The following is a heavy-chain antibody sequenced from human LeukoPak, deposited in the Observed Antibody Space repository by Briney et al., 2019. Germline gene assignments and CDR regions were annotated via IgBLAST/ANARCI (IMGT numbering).Heavy chain of an antibody. CDR2: VGSAGDT. CDR3: ARENVLAVAGKNYYYGMDV. Sequence: GGSLRLSCAASGFTFSSYAMSWVRQAPGKGLEWVSTVGSAGDTYYTDSVKGRFTSSRENAKNSLFLQMTSLRAGDTAVYYCARENVLAVAGKNYYYGMDVWGPGTTVTVSS. D-gene: IGHD6-19*01. J-gene: IGHJ6*01. CDR1: GFTFSSYA. V-gene: IGHV3-13*01.